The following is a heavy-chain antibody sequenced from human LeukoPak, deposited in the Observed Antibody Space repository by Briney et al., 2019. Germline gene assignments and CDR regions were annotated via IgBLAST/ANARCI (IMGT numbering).Heavy chain of an antibody. Sequence: GGSLRLSCAASGFTFSSYTMSWVRQAPGKGLEWVSVIYSGGSTYYADSVKGRFTISRDNSKNTLYLQMNSLRAEDTAVYYCAREPRYCSGGSCSGWGQGTLVTVSS. CDR3: AREPRYCSGGSCSG. V-gene: IGHV3-66*01. CDR1: GFTFSSYT. CDR2: IYSGGST. J-gene: IGHJ4*02. D-gene: IGHD2-15*01.